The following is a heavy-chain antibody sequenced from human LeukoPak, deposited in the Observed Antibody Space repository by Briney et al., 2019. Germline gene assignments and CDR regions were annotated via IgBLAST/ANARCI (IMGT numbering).Heavy chain of an antibody. D-gene: IGHD1-26*01. V-gene: IGHV4-59*12. CDR2: IYYSGST. CDR1: GFTFSSYG. Sequence: GSLRLSCGASGFTFSSYGMHWVRQPPEKGLEWIGTIYYSGSTYYNVSLKSRVTISVDTSKNQFSLNLRSVTAADTAVYYCARLRSSGDFDYWGQGTLVTVSS. CDR3: ARLRSSGDFDY. J-gene: IGHJ4*02.